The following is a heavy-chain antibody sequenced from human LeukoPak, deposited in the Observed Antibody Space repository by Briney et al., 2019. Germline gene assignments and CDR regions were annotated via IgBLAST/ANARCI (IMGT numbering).Heavy chain of an antibody. J-gene: IGHJ4*02. CDR2: ISAYNGNT. Sequence: ASVRVSCTASGYTFSIYGFSWVRQAPGQGLEWMGWISAYNGNTNYAQKFQGRVTMTTDTSTSTAHMELRSLRSDDTAVYYCARQGYSGHSQGAADYWGQGTLVTVSS. D-gene: IGHD4-23*01. CDR3: ARQGYSGHSQGAADY. CDR1: GYTFSIYG. V-gene: IGHV1-18*01.